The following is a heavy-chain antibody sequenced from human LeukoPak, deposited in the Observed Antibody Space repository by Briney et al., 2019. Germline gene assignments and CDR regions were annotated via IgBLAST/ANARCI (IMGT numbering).Heavy chain of an antibody. J-gene: IGHJ3*02. CDR2: IYPGDSDT. V-gene: IGHV5-51*01. CDR1: GYSFTTYW. Sequence: GESLKISCKGFGYSFTTYWIGWVRQMPGKGLEWMGIIYPGDSDTKYSPSFRGQVTISADQSISTAYLQWSSLKASDTAMYYCARSCTSTNCYLTDAFDIWGQGTMVTVSS. CDR3: ARSCTSTNCYLTDAFDI. D-gene: IGHD2-2*01.